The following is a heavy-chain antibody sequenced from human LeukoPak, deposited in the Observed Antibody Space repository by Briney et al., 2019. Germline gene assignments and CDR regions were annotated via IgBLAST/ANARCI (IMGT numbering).Heavy chain of an antibody. Sequence: SETLSLTCTVSGDSISGYYWSWIRQPPGKGLEWIGFIYDSGNTNYNPSLKSRVTISVDTPKKQFSLKLSSVTAADTAVYFCARNAKDAAMVIYFDYWGQGTLVTASS. CDR1: GDSISGYY. CDR3: ARNAKDAAMVIYFDY. J-gene: IGHJ4*02. V-gene: IGHV4-59*01. CDR2: IYDSGNT. D-gene: IGHD5-18*01.